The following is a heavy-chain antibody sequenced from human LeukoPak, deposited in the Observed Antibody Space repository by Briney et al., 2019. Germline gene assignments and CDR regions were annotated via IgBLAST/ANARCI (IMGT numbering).Heavy chain of an antibody. CDR1: GYTFTGYY. V-gene: IGHV1-2*02. D-gene: IGHD3-10*01. Sequence: ASVKVSCKASGYTFTGYYMHWVRQAPGQGLEWMGWINPNSGGTDYAQKFQGRVTMTRDTSISTAYMELSRLRSDDTAVYYCATAGMVRGVIKSPDYWGQGTLVTVSS. CDR2: INPNSGGT. J-gene: IGHJ4*02. CDR3: ATAGMVRGVIKSPDY.